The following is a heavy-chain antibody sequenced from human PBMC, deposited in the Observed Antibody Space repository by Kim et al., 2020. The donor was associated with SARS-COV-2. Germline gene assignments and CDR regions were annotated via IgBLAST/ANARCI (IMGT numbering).Heavy chain of an antibody. CDR1: GFTFRSFG. V-gene: IGHV3-33*06. CDR3: AKADDTSGFNYFDY. J-gene: IGHJ4*02. Sequence: GGSLRLSCAASGFTFRSFGMHWVRQAPGKGLEWVAIIWYDGSNKYYADSVKGRFTISRDNSKNTLYLQMNSLRAEDTAVYYCAKADDTSGFNYFDYWGQGTLVTVSS. D-gene: IGHD3-22*01. CDR2: IWYDGSNK.